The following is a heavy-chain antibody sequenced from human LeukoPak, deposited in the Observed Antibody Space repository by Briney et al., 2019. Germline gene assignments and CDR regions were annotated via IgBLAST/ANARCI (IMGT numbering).Heavy chain of an antibody. J-gene: IGHJ4*02. CDR3: AKGDYYDSSGYYD. Sequence: PGGSLRLSCAASGFTFSSSAMSWVRQAPGKGLEWVSAISNNGGYTYYADSVKGRFTTSRDNSKNSLYLQMNSLRAEDTAVYYCAKGDYYDSSGYYDWGQGTLVTVSS. CDR2: ISNNGGYT. V-gene: IGHV3-23*01. D-gene: IGHD3-22*01. CDR1: GFTFSSSA.